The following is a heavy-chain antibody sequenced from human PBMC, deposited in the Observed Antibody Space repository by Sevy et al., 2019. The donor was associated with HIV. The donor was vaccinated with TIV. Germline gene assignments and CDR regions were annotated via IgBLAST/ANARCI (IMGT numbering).Heavy chain of an antibody. V-gene: IGHV3-7*01. J-gene: IGHJ4*02. CDR1: GFTLSKYW. D-gene: IGHD1-20*01. CDR3: SREQITGCKPYYFDS. CDR2: INQEGSEN. Sequence: GGSLRLACAVSGFTLSKYWMSWDRQAPGKGLEWVGNINQEGSENYYLDSVKGRFYVSTDNAKNSIYPRMDSLGAEDAAVYYCSREQITGCKPYYFDSWGQGTLVTVSS.